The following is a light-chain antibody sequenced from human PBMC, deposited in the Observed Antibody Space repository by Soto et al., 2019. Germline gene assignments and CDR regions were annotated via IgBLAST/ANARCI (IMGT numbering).Light chain of an antibody. CDR1: SSDVGAYNY. Sequence: QSALTQPASVSGSPGQSITISCTATSSDVGAYNYVSWYQQHPGKAPKLMIYEVSDRPSGVSSRFSGSKSGNTASLTISGLQAEDEADYYCSLYTSDSTYVFGTGTKLTVL. V-gene: IGLV2-14*01. CDR2: EVS. J-gene: IGLJ1*01. CDR3: SLYTSDSTYV.